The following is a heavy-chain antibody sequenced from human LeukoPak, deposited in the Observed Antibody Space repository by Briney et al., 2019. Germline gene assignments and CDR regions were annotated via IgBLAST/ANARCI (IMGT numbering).Heavy chain of an antibody. CDR1: GVTFSSYW. CDR2: INSEGGST. CDR3: ARESSVGAHKAFDY. J-gene: IGHJ4*02. V-gene: IGHV3-74*01. Sequence: PLGSLRLSCAASGVTFSSYWMRWGCQGPRKGVVWVSRINSEGGSTSPADSVKGRFTISRDNAKNTPYLQMNRWRAEDTAVYYCARESSVGAHKAFDYWGQGTLVTVSS. D-gene: IGHD1-26*01.